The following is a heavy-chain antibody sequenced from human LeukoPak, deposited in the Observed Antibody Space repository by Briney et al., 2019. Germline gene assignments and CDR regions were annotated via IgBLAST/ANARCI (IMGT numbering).Heavy chain of an antibody. CDR3: ARVYYYGSGSYYNDNWFDP. D-gene: IGHD3-10*01. V-gene: IGHV1-18*04. J-gene: IGHJ5*02. Sequence: ASVKVSCKASGYTFTSYGISWVRQAPGQGLERMGWISAYNGNTNYAQKLQGRVTMTTDTSTSTAYMELRSLRSDDTAVYYCARVYYYGSGSYYNDNWFDPWGQGTLVTVSS. CDR2: ISAYNGNT. CDR1: GYTFTSYG.